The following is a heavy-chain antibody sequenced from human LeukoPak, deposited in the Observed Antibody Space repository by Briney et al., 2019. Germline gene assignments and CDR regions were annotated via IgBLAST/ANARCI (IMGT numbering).Heavy chain of an antibody. CDR2: INPSGGST. CDR1: GYTFTIYY. J-gene: IGHJ6*02. CDR3: ARVRESGSYYYYYGMDV. Sequence: ASVKVSCKASGYTFTIYYMHWVRQAPGQGLEWMGIINPSGGSTSYAQKFQDRVTMTRDTSTSTVYMELSSLRSEDTAVYYCARVRESGSYYYYYGMDVWGQGTTVTVFS. D-gene: IGHD1-26*01. V-gene: IGHV1-46*01.